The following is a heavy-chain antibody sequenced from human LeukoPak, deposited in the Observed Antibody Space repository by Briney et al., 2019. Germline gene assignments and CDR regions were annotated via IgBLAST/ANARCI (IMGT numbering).Heavy chain of an antibody. CDR2: ISSSSSYI. V-gene: IGHV3-21*01. J-gene: IGHJ6*03. CDR3: ARGELRYFDWLTSGYYYYMDV. D-gene: IGHD3-9*01. CDR1: GFTFSSYS. Sequence: PGGSLRLSCAASGFTFSSYSMNWVRQAPGKGLEWVSSISSSSSYIYYADSVKGRFTISRDNAKNSLYLQMNSLRAEDTAVYYCARGELRYFDWLTSGYYYYMDVWGKGTTVTVSS.